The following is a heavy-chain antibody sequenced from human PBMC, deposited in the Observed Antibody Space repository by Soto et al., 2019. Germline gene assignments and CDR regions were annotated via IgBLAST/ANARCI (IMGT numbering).Heavy chain of an antibody. J-gene: IGHJ6*02. V-gene: IGHV1-58*01. D-gene: IGHD3-9*01. CDR2: IVVGSGNT. CDR1: GFTFTSSA. CDR3: AADGLDILTGYAYGMDV. Sequence: SVKVSCKASGFTFTSSAVQWVRQARGQRLEWIGWIVVGSGNTNYAQKFQERVTITRDMSTSTAYMELSSLRSEDTAVYYCAADGLDILTGYAYGMDVWGQGTTVTVSS.